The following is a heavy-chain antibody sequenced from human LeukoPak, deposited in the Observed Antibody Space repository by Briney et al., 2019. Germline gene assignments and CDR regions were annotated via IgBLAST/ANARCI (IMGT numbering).Heavy chain of an antibody. V-gene: IGHV5-51*01. Sequence: GESLKISCKGSGYSFTSYWIGWVRQMPGKGLEWMGIIYPGDSDTRYSPSFQGQVTISADKSISTAYLQWSSLKASDTAMYYCARHYTYYDSSGSPRGGFDYWGQGTLVTVSS. J-gene: IGHJ4*02. D-gene: IGHD3-22*01. CDR3: ARHYTYYDSSGSPRGGFDY. CDR2: IYPGDSDT. CDR1: GYSFTSYW.